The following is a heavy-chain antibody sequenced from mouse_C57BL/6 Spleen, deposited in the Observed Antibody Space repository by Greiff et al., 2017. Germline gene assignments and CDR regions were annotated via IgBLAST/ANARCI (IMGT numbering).Heavy chain of an antibody. CDR1: GYTFTDYY. J-gene: IGHJ2*01. Sequence: QVQLQQSGAELVRPGASVKLSCKASGYTFTDYYINWVKQRPGQGLEWIARIYPGSGNTYSNEKFKGKATLTADKSSSTAYMQLNSLTSEDSAVYFCARDDDSSYFGYWGQGTTLTVSS. D-gene: IGHD2-3*01. V-gene: IGHV1-76*01. CDR2: IYPGSGNT. CDR3: ARDDDSSYFGY.